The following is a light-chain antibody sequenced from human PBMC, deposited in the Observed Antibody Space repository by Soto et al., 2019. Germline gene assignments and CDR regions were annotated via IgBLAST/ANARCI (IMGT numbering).Light chain of an antibody. CDR1: SSNVGSYKL. CDR2: EVN. V-gene: IGLV2-23*02. Sequence: VLAQPASVSGSPGQSITISCTGTSSNVGSYKLVSWYQQHPGKAPKLMIFEVNKRPSGVSNRFSGSKSGNTASLTISGLKVEDEADYYCCSSGGSPTYVFGTGTKVTVL. CDR3: CSSGGSPTYV. J-gene: IGLJ1*01.